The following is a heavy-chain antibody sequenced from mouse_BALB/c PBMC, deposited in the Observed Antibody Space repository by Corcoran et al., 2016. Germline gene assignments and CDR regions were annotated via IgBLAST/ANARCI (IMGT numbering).Heavy chain of an antibody. V-gene: IGHV9-3-1*01. CDR2: INTYTGEP. CDR3: AREPYAMDY. J-gene: IGHJ4*01. CDR1: GSTFTTYG. Sequence: QIQLVQSGPELKKPGETVKISCKASGSTFTTYGMNWVKQAPGQGLKWMGWINTYTGEPTYADDSKGRFAFSLETSASTAYLQINNLKNEDTATYFCAREPYAMDYWGQGTSVTVSS. D-gene: IGHD6-1*01.